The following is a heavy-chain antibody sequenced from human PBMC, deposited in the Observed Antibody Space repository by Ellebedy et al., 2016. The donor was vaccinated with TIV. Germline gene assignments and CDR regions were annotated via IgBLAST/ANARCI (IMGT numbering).Heavy chain of an antibody. CDR3: ARVGPGTSF. CDR2: ISSGSTYI. J-gene: IGHJ4*02. CDR1: GFTFSSYS. Sequence: PGGSLRLSCAASGFTFSSYSMNWVRQAPGKGLEWVSSISSGSTYIYYADSVKGRFPISRDNAKNSLYLQMNSLRAEDTAVYYCARVGPGTSFWGQGTLVTVSS. D-gene: IGHD6-13*01. V-gene: IGHV3-21*01.